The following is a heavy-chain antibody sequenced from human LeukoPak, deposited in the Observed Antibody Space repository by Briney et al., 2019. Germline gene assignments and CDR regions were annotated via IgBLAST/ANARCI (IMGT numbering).Heavy chain of an antibody. CDR1: GFTFSSYW. J-gene: IGHJ6*02. CDR3: ARDPAAAGPRPPSYYYYGMDV. CDR2: INNDGTSI. V-gene: IGHV3-74*01. Sequence: GGSLRLSCAASGFTFSSYWMHWVRQAPGKGLVWVSRINNDGTSINYADSVKGRFTISRDNAKNTLYLQMNSLRAEDTAVYYCARDPAAAGPRPPSYYYYGMDVWGQGTTVTVSS. D-gene: IGHD6-13*01.